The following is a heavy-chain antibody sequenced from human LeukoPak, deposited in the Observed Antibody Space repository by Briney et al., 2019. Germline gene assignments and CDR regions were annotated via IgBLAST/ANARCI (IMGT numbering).Heavy chain of an antibody. CDR2: IYFSGST. V-gene: IGHV4-39*01. D-gene: IGHD1-26*01. J-gene: IGHJ4*02. CDR1: GGSITSSSYY. CDR3: ARHVLYTGSYYVFDY. Sequence: SETLSLTCSVSGGSITSSSYYWGWIRQPPGKGLEWIASIYFSGSTYYNPSLKSRVTSSVDTSKNQFSLKLSSVTAADTAVYYCARHVLYTGSYYVFDYWGQGALVPVSS.